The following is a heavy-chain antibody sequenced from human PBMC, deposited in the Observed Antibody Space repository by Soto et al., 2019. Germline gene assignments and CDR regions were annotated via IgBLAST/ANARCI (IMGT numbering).Heavy chain of an antibody. D-gene: IGHD4-17*01. CDR2: INPTDSET. V-gene: IGHV5-10-1*01. CDR1: GHRFTTYW. CDR3: ASPTMTSTSFYYAMDV. Sequence: PGESLKISCKTSGHRFTTYWTSWVRQMPGKGLEYMGKINPTDSETNYSPSFEGHVTFSVDRSTSTAYVRWNSLKASDTAMYYCASPTMTSTSFYYAMDVWGQGTTVTVSS. J-gene: IGHJ6*02.